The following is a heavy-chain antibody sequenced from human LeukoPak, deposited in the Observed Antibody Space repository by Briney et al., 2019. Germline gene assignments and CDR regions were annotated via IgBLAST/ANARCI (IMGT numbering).Heavy chain of an antibody. D-gene: IGHD3-10*01. CDR1: GYIFTDYY. Sequence: GASVKVSCKASGYIFTDYYIHWVRQAPGQGLEWMGWISPSSGGTNYAQNLQGRVTMTRDTSMTTAYMELSRLRSDDTAVYYCARQLRDCYYYGMDVWGKGTTVSVSS. CDR3: ARQLRDCYYYGMDV. J-gene: IGHJ6*04. CDR2: ISPSSGGT. V-gene: IGHV1-2*02.